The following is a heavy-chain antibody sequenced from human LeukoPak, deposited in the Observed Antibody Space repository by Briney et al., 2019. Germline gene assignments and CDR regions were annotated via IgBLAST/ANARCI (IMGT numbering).Heavy chain of an antibody. CDR3: ARAGLGGGWYSHLDY. D-gene: IGHD6-19*01. Sequence: ASVTVSCKASGYTFTTYAIHWVRQAPGQGLEWMGWINPGNGNTKYSQKFQGRVTITRDTSASTAYMELSSLKSEDTAVYYCARAGLGGGWYSHLDYWGQGTLVTVSS. CDR1: GYTFTTYA. V-gene: IGHV1-3*01. J-gene: IGHJ4*02. CDR2: INPGNGNT.